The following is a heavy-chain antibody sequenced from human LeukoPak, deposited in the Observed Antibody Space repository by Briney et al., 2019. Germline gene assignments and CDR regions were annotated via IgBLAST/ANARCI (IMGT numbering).Heavy chain of an antibody. Sequence: PGGSLRLSCAASGFTFSRYYMHWVRQPPGKGLVWVSRITRVGGFTDYADSVKGRFTISRDNAKNTLYLHINSLRVEDTAVYYCAREGYSDTSGFYYWGQGTLVTVSS. CDR2: ITRVGGFT. CDR3: AREGYSDTSGFYY. J-gene: IGHJ4*02. D-gene: IGHD3-22*01. V-gene: IGHV3-74*01. CDR1: GFTFSRYY.